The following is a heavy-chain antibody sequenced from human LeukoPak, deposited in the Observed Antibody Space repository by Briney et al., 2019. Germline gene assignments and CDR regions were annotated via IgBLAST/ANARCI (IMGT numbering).Heavy chain of an antibody. Sequence: GGSLRLSCVGTEVTFSTYEMNWVRQAPGKGLEWVSYISSRGGTIYYADSVKGRFTISRDNAKNSLYLQMNSLRAEDTAVYYCARESSSSEFDYWGQGTLVTVSS. CDR1: EVTFSTYE. CDR3: ARESSSSEFDY. V-gene: IGHV3-48*03. J-gene: IGHJ4*02. CDR2: ISSRGGTI. D-gene: IGHD6-6*01.